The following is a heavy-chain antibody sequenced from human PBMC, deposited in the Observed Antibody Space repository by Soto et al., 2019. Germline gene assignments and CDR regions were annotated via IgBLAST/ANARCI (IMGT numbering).Heavy chain of an antibody. CDR1: GASINNYY. Sequence: TVSGASINNYYWSWIRQPPGKGLEWIGEINHSGSTNYKPSLKSRVTISLDTSKNQFSLKLSSVTAADTAVYYCARGRGGDYYASGSYLIQSDYYYYYMDVWDKGTTVTVSS. CDR3: ARGRGGDYYASGSYLIQSDYYYYYMDV. CDR2: INHSGST. V-gene: IGHV4-34*01. D-gene: IGHD3-10*01. J-gene: IGHJ6*03.